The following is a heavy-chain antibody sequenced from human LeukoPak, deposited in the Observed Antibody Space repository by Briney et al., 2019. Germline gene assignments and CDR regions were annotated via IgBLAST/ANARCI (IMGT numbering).Heavy chain of an antibody. CDR1: GYTFTSYG. CDR3: PTYKKWCGP. V-gene: IGHV1-18*01. Sequence: AAVKVTCKASGYTFTSYGFSWVRQAPAQGLEWMGCISAYNGNTNNAQKLQGRVTITTDTSTSKAYMEMRSLRSDDTDVYYCPTYKKWCGPWGQGTLVTVSS. J-gene: IGHJ5*02. D-gene: IGHD1-14*01. CDR2: ISAYNGNT.